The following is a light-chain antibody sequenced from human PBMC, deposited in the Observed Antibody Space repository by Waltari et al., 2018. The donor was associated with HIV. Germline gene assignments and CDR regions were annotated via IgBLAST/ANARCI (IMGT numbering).Light chain of an antibody. J-gene: IGKJ3*01. CDR1: QSLLHRNGYNY. CDR3: MQALQTPIFT. Sequence: DIVMTQSPLSLSVTPGEAVSISCRSNQSLLHRNGYNYLDWYCQRPGQSPQLLIYLGSNRASGVPDRFRGSGSGTDFTLKISRVQAEDVGAYYCMQALQTPIFTFGPGTKVDIK. V-gene: IGKV2-28*01. CDR2: LGS.